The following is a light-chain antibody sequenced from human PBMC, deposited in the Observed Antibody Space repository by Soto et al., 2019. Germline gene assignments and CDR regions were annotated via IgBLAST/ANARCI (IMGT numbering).Light chain of an antibody. Sequence: DIQMPQSPSTLSASEGDRIIITCRASESIGNWLALYQQKPEKGPNLLIYETSNLENGVPSRFSCSGSGTEFTLTISSLLPDDFATYSCHQYSSFPWTFGQGTKVDI. V-gene: IGKV1-5*03. CDR3: HQYSSFPWT. CDR1: ESIGNW. CDR2: ETS. J-gene: IGKJ1*01.